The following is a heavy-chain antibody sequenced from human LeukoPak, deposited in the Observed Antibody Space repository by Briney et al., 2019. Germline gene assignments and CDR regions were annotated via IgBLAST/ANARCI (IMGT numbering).Heavy chain of an antibody. D-gene: IGHD5-24*01. CDR3: ARRKRDGYNWYFDY. CDR1: GGSISSSSYY. CDR2: IYYSGST. Sequence: PSETLSLTCTVSGGSISSSSYYWGWIRQPPGKGLEWIGSIYYSGSTYYNPSLKSRVTISVDTSKNQFSLKLSSVTAADTAEYYCARRKRDGYNWYFDYWGQGTLVTVSS. J-gene: IGHJ4*02. V-gene: IGHV4-39*01.